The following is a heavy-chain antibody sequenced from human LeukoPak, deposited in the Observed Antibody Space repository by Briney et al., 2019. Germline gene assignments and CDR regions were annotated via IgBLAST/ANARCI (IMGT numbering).Heavy chain of an antibody. Sequence: GGSLRLSCGASGFTISSYWMHWVRQAPGKGLVWISRINSDGSTTSYADSVKGRFTISRDNAKNTLYLQMNSRRAEDTAVYYCARGNYYGQDYWGQGTLVTVSS. D-gene: IGHD3-10*01. CDR2: INSDGSTT. J-gene: IGHJ4*02. CDR3: ARGNYYGQDY. CDR1: GFTISSYW. V-gene: IGHV3-74*01.